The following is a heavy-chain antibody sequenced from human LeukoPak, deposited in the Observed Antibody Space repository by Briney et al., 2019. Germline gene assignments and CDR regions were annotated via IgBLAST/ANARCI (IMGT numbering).Heavy chain of an antibody. CDR1: GFTFSSYS. V-gene: IGHV3-21*04. CDR3: ARAPSLPMLTNWYYFDY. Sequence: GGSLRLSCAASGFTFSSYSMNWVRQAPGKGLEWVSSISSSSSYIYYADSVKGRFTISRDNAKNSLYLQMNSLRAEDTAVYYCARAPSLPMLTNWYYFDYWGQGTLVTVSS. D-gene: IGHD3-16*01. J-gene: IGHJ4*02. CDR2: ISSSSSYI.